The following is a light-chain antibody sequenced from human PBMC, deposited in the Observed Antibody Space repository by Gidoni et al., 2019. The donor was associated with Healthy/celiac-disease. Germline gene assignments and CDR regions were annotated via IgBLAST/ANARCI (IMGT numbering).Light chain of an antibody. J-gene: IGLJ2*01. V-gene: IGLV1-40*01. Sequence: QSVLTQPPSVSGAPGQRVTISCTGSSSNIGAGYDVHWYQQLPGTAPKLPIYGNSNRPSGVPDRFSGSKSGTSASLAITGLQAEDEADYYCQSYDSSLSAVVCGGGTKLTVL. CDR1: SSNIGAGYD. CDR3: QSYDSSLSAVV. CDR2: GNS.